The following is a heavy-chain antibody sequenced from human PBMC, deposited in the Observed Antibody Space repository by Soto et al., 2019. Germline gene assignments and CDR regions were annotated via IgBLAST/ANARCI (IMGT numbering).Heavy chain of an antibody. J-gene: IGHJ4*02. Sequence: KTSETLSLTCTVSGGSISSYYWSWIRQPAGKGLEWIGRIYTSGSTNYNPSLKSRVTMSVDTSKNQFSLKLSSVTAADTAVYYCARDRSAARNRFSGYFDYWGQGTLVTAPQ. CDR2: IYTSGST. CDR1: GGSISSYY. V-gene: IGHV4-4*07. CDR3: ARDRSAARNRFSGYFDY. D-gene: IGHD6-6*01.